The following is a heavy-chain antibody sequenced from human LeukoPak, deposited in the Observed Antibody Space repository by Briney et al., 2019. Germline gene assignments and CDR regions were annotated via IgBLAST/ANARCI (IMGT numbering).Heavy chain of an antibody. CDR2: IYPGDSDT. J-gene: IGHJ4*02. Sequence: GESLKISCEGSGYSFNTYWIGWVRQMPGKGLEWMGIIYPGDSDTRYSPSFEGQVTFSADKSISTAYLQWSSLKASDTGIYYCARPTGTGHFDYWGQGTLVTVSS. D-gene: IGHD2-8*02. V-gene: IGHV5-51*01. CDR3: ARPTGTGHFDY. CDR1: GYSFNTYW.